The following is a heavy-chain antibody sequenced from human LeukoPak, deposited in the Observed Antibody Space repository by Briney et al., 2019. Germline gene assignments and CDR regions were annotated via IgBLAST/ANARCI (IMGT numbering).Heavy chain of an antibody. CDR2: ISYDGSDK. CDR3: AKPPRDSSAWYFDN. J-gene: IGHJ4*02. CDR1: GFTFSSYG. D-gene: IGHD3-22*01. Sequence: GGSLRLSCAASGFTFSSYGMHWVRQAPGKGLEWVAVISYDGSDKYYADSVKGRFTISRDNSKNTLYLQMNSLRAEDTAVYYCAKPPRDSSAWYFDNWGQGTLVTVSS. V-gene: IGHV3-30*18.